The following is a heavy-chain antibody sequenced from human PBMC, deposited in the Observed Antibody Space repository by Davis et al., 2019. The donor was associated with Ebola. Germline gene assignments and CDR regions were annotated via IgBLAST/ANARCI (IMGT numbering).Heavy chain of an antibody. CDR3: AKGRGSGSYSLGY. Sequence: GGSLRLSCAASGFIFSSYTMNLVRQAPGKGLEWMALIRYDGSNKYYADSVKGRFTISRDNSKNTLYLQMNSLRAEDTAVYYCAKGRGSGSYSLGYWGQGTLVTVSS. CDR1: GFIFSSYT. J-gene: IGHJ4*02. V-gene: IGHV3-30*02. D-gene: IGHD3-10*01. CDR2: IRYDGSNK.